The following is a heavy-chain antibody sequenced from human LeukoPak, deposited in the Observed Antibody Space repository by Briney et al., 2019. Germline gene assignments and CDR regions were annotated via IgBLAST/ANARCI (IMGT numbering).Heavy chain of an antibody. CDR2: IYSGGST. Sequence: GGSLRLSCEASGFTFKLSAMNWVRQAPGKGLEWVSVIYSGGSTKYADSVKARFTISRDNSKNTVYLQMNSLRVDDTAVYYCARATLDNWGQGTLVTVSS. J-gene: IGHJ4*02. V-gene: IGHV3-53*01. CDR3: ARATLDN. CDR1: GFTFKLSA.